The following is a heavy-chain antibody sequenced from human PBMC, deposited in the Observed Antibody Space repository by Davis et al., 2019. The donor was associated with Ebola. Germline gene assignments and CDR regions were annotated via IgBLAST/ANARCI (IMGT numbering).Heavy chain of an antibody. J-gene: IGHJ3*02. D-gene: IGHD5-12*01. Sequence: PSETLSLTCTVSGGSISSYYWSWIRQPPGKGLEWIGYIHYSGNTNYNPSLKSRVTISVDTSKNQFSLKLSSVTAADTAVYYCGAGYDAFDIWGQGTMVTVSS. V-gene: IGHV4-59*01. CDR3: GAGYDAFDI. CDR1: GGSISSYY. CDR2: IHYSGNT.